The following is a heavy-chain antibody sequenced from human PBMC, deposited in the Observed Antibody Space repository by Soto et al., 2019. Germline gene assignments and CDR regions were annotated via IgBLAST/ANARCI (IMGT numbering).Heavy chain of an antibody. J-gene: IGHJ4*02. CDR2: IYWDDDK. CDR3: ARNTLLETGTGGYYFDY. D-gene: IGHD1-1*01. V-gene: IGHV2-5*02. Sequence: QITLKESGPTLVKPTQTLTLTCTFSGFSLSTSGVGVGWIRQPPGKALEWLALIYWDDDKRYSPSLKSRLTITKDTSKHQVVLTMTNMDPVDTATYYCARNTLLETGTGGYYFDYWGQGTLVTVSS. CDR1: GFSLSTSGVG.